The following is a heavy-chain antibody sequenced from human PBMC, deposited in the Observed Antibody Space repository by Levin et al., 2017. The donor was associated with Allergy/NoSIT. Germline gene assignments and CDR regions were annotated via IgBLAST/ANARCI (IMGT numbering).Heavy chain of an antibody. D-gene: IGHD1-26*01. V-gene: IGHV3-30*18. J-gene: IGHJ4*02. CDR3: AKVENGYRSGSYPPL. Sequence: GESLKISCAASGFTLGNYGMLWVRQPPGKGLEWVALISYDGGNKYYGDSVKGRFTISRDNSQNTLYLQMNSLRAEDTAVYYCAKVENGYRSGSYPPLWGQGTLVTVSS. CDR2: ISYDGGNK. CDR1: GFTLGNYG.